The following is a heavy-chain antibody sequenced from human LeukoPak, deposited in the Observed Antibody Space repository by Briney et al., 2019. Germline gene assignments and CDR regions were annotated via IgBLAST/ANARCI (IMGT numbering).Heavy chain of an antibody. D-gene: IGHD5-24*01. CDR2: ISGDGGSS. CDR1: GXTFDDYA. V-gene: IGHV3-43*02. J-gene: IGHJ6*02. Sequence: PGGSLRLSCAASGXTFDDYAMHWVRQAPGKGLEWVSLISGDGGSSYYPDSVKGRLTISRDNSKNSLYLQMNSLRTEDTALYYCAAGRVEMATVSYYYGMDVWGQGTTVTVSS. CDR3: AAGRVEMATVSYYYGMDV.